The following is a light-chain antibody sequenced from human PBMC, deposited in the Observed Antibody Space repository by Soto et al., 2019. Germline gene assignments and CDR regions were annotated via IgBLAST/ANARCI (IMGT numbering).Light chain of an antibody. J-gene: IGKJ2*01. CDR3: QQYNSHSLYS. V-gene: IGKV1-5*01. CDR1: QSVRSW. Sequence: DIQLTQSPSILSASVGDRVTITCRASQSVRSWLAWYQQQPGKAPNLLIYYASNLASGVPSRFSGSGSGTEYPLSISSLQTEEFATHFCQQYNSHSLYSFGQGKKLEIK. CDR2: YAS.